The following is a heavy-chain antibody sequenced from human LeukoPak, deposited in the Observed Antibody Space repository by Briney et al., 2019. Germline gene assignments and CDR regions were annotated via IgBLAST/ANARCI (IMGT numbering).Heavy chain of an antibody. CDR3: ASSGSYRFDY. V-gene: IGHV3-48*02. CDR2: ITASGTAM. CDR1: GFTFSSYS. D-gene: IGHD1-26*01. Sequence: GGSLRLSCEASGFTFSSYSMNWVRQAPGKGLEWVSHITASGTAMFYADSVKGRFTISRDNAKNSLYLQMNSLRDEDTAVYYCASSGSYRFDYWGQGTLVTVSS. J-gene: IGHJ4*02.